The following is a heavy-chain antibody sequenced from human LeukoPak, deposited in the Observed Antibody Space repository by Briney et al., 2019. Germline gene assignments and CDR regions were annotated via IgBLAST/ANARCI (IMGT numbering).Heavy chain of an antibody. D-gene: IGHD3-22*01. V-gene: IGHV4-59*12. Sequence: SETLSLTCTVSGGSISSYYWSWLRQPPGKGLEWIGYIHYSGSTYYNPSLKSRVTISVDTSKNQFSLKLSSVTAADTAVYYCARVWGYYDVWGQGTLVTVSS. J-gene: IGHJ4*02. CDR1: GGSISSYY. CDR2: IHYSGST. CDR3: ARVWGYYDV.